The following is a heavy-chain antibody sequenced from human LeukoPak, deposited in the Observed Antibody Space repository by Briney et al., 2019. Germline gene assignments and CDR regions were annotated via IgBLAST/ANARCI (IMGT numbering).Heavy chain of an antibody. J-gene: IGHJ4*01. V-gene: IGHV3-33*01. D-gene: IGHD4-11*01. CDR2: IWSDGSNR. CDR3: ARDAQRGFDYSNSLEY. CDR1: GFIYSHYG. Sequence: PPGMSLSLSCAASGFIYSHYGMHWVRQSPGKGLEWVAVIWSDGSNRFYAGSVKGRFTISRDNSQNTLFLQMNSLRAEDTAMYYCARDAQRGFDYSNSLEYWGHGTLVTVSS.